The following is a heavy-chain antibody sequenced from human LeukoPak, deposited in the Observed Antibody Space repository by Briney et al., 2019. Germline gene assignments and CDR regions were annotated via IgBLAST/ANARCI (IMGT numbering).Heavy chain of an antibody. Sequence: SETPSLTCTVSGGSISSYYWSWIRQPAGKGLEWIGRIYTSGSTNYNPSLKSRVTMSVDTSKNQFSLKLSSVTAADTAVYYCARGAVVREPTYYYYYGMDVWGQGTTVTVSS. CDR2: IYTSGST. CDR1: GGSISSYY. D-gene: IGHD1-14*01. V-gene: IGHV4-4*07. CDR3: ARGAVVREPTYYYYYGMDV. J-gene: IGHJ6*02.